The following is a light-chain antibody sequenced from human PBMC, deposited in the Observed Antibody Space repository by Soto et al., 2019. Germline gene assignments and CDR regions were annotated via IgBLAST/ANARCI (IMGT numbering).Light chain of an antibody. V-gene: IGKV3-11*01. CDR2: DAS. J-gene: IGKJ5*01. CDR1: QSVSSF. CDR3: QQRSIWPIT. Sequence: EIVLTQSPATLSLSPGERATLSCRASQSVSSFLAWYRQKPGQAPRLLIYDASNRATGIPARFSGSGSGTDFTLPISSLEPEDFAVYYCQQRSIWPITFGQGTRLEMK.